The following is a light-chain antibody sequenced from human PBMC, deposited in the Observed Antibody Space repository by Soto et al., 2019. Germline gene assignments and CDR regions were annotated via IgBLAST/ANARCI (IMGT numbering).Light chain of an antibody. CDR3: RSYAGSYTPYV. V-gene: IGLV2-11*01. Sequence: QSALTQPRSVSRSPGQSVTISCTGTSSDVGGYNYVSWYQQHPGKAPKLMIYDVSKRPSGVPDRFSGSKSGNTASLTISGLQAVDEADYYCRSYAGSYTPYVFGTGTKVTV. CDR2: DVS. J-gene: IGLJ1*01. CDR1: SSDVGGYNY.